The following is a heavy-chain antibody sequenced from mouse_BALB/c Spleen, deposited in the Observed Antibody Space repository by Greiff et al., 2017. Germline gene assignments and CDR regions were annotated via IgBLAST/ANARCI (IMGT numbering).Heavy chain of an antibody. D-gene: IGHD2-4*01. V-gene: IGHV5-17*02. CDR3: ARSGYDYEFAY. Sequence: EVKVVESGGGLVQPGGSRKLSCAASGFTFSSFGMHWVRQAPEKGLEWVAYISSGSSTIYYADTVKGRFTISRDNPKNTLFLQMTSLRSEDTAMYYCARSGYDYEFAYWGQGTLVTVSA. J-gene: IGHJ3*01. CDR1: GFTFSSFG. CDR2: ISSGSSTI.